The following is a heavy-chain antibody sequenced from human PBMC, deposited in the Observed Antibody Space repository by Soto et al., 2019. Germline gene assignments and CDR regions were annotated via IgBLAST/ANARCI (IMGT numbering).Heavy chain of an antibody. CDR1: GFTFSDYY. CDR3: ARSLDYGDYVFDH. J-gene: IGHJ4*02. Sequence: GSLRLSCSASGFTFSDYYMTWIRQAPGKGLEWISYITYSSYINYAASVKGRFTISRDNAKNSVYLQMNSLRAEDTAVYYCARSLDYGDYVFDHWGPGTLVTVSS. D-gene: IGHD4-17*01. CDR2: ITYSSYI. V-gene: IGHV3-11*06.